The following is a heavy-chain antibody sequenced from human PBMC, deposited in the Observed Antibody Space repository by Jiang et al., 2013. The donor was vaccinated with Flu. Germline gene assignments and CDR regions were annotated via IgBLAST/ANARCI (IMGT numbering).Heavy chain of an antibody. Sequence: SGAEVKKPGASVEVSCKTSGYTFTNYYMHWVRQAPGQGLEWMGIINPSGGSTSYAQKFQGRVTMTRDTSTSTVYMELSSLRSEDTAVYYCARVRASYYHYGMDVWGQGTTVTVSS. V-gene: IGHV1-46*01. CDR3: ARVRASYYHYGMDV. CDR1: GYTFTNYY. J-gene: IGHJ6*02. CDR2: INPSGGST.